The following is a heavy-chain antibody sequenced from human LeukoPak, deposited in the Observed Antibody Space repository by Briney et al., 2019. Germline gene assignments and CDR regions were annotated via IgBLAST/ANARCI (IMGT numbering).Heavy chain of an antibody. CDR3: AREGDSSGYYYFDY. Sequence: ASVKVSCKASGYTFSGYYMHWVRQAPGQGLEWMGWINPKSGGTNEAQKFQGRVTMTRDTSISTAYMELSRLRSDDTAVYYCAREGDSSGYYYFDYWGQGTLVTVSS. CDR2: INPKSGGT. J-gene: IGHJ4*02. D-gene: IGHD3-22*01. CDR1: GYTFSGYY. V-gene: IGHV1-2*02.